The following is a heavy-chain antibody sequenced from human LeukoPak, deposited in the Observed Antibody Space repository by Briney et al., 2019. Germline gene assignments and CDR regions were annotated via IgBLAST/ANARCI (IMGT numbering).Heavy chain of an antibody. CDR3: ARGYYDSSGYYDY. D-gene: IGHD3-22*01. CDR2: IKQDGSEK. V-gene: IGHV3-7*01. J-gene: IGHJ4*01. CDR1: GFTISSYW. Sequence: GGSLRLSCAASGFTISSYWMSWVRQAPGKGLEWVANIKQDGSEKYYVDSVKGRFNISRDNAKNSLYVQMNSLRDEDTAVYYFARGYYDSSGYYDYGGHGTLVTVSS.